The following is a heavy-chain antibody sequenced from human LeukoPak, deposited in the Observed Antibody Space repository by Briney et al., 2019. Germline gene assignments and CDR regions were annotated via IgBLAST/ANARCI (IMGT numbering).Heavy chain of an antibody. D-gene: IGHD3-22*01. J-gene: IGHJ4*02. CDR2: ISGSGGST. CDR1: GFTFSSYG. CDR3: AKRTGSGYYYPFDY. V-gene: IGHV3-23*01. Sequence: GGSLRLSCAASGFTFSSYGMSWVRQAPGKGLEWVSGISGSGGSTQYADSVKGRFTISRDNSKNTLYLQMNSLRAEDTAVFYCAKRTGSGYYYPFDYWGQGTLVTVSS.